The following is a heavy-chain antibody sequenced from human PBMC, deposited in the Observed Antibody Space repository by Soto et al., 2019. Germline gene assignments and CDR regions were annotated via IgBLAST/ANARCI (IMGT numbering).Heavy chain of an antibody. CDR2: IYYSGTA. CDR3: ARSLPGETVFYMDI. Sequence: QLQLRESGPGLVQPAQTLSLTCTVAGGSITGGFSYWTWVRQHPGKGLEWGGHIYYSGTAYYKPSLKSRVALSVDPSQNRFSLKLSSAAAADTAVYFCARSLPGETVFYMDIWGEGTTVTVSS. V-gene: IGHV4-31*03. CDR1: GGSITGGFSY. J-gene: IGHJ6*03. D-gene: IGHD2-2*01.